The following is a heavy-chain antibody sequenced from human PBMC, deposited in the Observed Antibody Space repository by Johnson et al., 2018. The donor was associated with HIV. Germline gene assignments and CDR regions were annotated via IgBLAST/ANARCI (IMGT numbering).Heavy chain of an antibody. V-gene: IGHV3-7*05. CDR2: IKQDGREN. CDR3: ARPEINCSSTSCQKAGAFDI. Sequence: VQLVESGGGVVQPGDSLRLSCVASGFTFSSYWMNWVRQTPGKGLEWVANIKQDGRENYSVDSLKGRFTISRDNAKNSLYLQMNSLRAEDTAVYYCARPEINCSSTSCQKAGAFDIWGQGTMVTVSS. D-gene: IGHD2-2*01. J-gene: IGHJ3*02. CDR1: GFTFSSYW.